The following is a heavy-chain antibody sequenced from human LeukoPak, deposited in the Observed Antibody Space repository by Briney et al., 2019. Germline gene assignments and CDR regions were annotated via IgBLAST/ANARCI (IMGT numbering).Heavy chain of an antibody. D-gene: IGHD3-22*01. CDR2: ISSSGSTI. CDR3: ARDSMAYDTPQGVDY. Sequence: GGSLRLSWAASEFTFSDYYMSWIGQAPGKGLEGVSYISSSGSTIYYADSVKGRFTISRDNAKNSLYLQMNSLRAEDTAVYYCARDSMAYDTPQGVDYWGQGTLVTVSS. V-gene: IGHV3-11*01. J-gene: IGHJ4*02. CDR1: EFTFSDYY.